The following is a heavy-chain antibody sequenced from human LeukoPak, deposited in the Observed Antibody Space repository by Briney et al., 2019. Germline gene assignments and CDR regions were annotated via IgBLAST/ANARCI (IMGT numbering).Heavy chain of an antibody. V-gene: IGHV3-7*01. CDR2: IKQDGSEK. CDR3: ARDDPTGTTNY. J-gene: IGHJ4*02. Sequence: PGGSLRLSCAASGFTFSSYWLSWVRQAPGKGLEWVANIKQDGSEKYCVDSVKGRFTISRDNAKNSLFLQMNSLRAEDTAVYYCARDDPTGTTNYWGQGTLVTVSS. D-gene: IGHD1-7*01. CDR1: GFTFSSYW.